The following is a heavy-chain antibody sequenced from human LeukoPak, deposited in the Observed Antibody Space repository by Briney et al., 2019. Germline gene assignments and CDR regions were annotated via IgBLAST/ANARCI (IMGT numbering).Heavy chain of an antibody. CDR2: ISGSGGST. CDR1: GFTFSSYA. J-gene: IGHJ4*02. D-gene: IGHD3-3*01. CDR3: AKVRIFGVAITAYYFDY. V-gene: IGHV3-23*01. Sequence: GGSLRLSCAASGFTFSSYAMSWVRQAPGKGLEWVSAISGSGGSTYYADSVKGRFTISRDNSKNTLYLQMNSLRAEDTAVYYCAKVRIFGVAITAYYFDYWGQGTLVTVSS.